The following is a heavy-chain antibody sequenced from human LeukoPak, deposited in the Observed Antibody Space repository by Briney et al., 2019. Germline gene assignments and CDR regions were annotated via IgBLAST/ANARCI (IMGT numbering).Heavy chain of an antibody. J-gene: IGHJ4*02. V-gene: IGHV3-21*01. D-gene: IGHD4-23*01. CDR1: GFTVSSNY. Sequence: GGSLRLSCAASGFTVSSNYMSWVRQAPGKGLEWVSSISSSSSYIYYADSVKGRFTISRDNAKNSLYLQMNSLRAEDTAVYYCARDLRWYSDYWGQGTLVTVSS. CDR3: ARDLRWYSDY. CDR2: ISSSSSYI.